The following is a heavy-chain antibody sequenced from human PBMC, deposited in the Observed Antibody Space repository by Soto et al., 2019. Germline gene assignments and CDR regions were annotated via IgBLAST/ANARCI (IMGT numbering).Heavy chain of an antibody. V-gene: IGHV4-59*01. CDR3: ARDSCITIFGDDYYYGMDV. CDR2: IYYSGST. D-gene: IGHD3-3*01. Sequence: PSETLSLTCTVSGGSISSYYWSWIRQPPGKGLEWIGYIYYSGSTNYNPSLKSRVTISVDTSKNQFSLKLSSVTAADTAVYYCARDSCITIFGDDYYYGMDVWGQGTTVTVSS. CDR1: GGSISSYY. J-gene: IGHJ6*02.